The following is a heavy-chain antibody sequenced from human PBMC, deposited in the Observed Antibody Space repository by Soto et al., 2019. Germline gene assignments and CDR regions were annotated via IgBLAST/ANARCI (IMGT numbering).Heavy chain of an antibody. V-gene: IGHV3-23*01. CDR2: ISDSGDRT. CDR1: GFTLSMSA. J-gene: IGHJ3*01. Sequence: PGGSLRLSCAGSGFTLSMSAVSWVRQAPGKGLEWVSYISDSGDRTYYADSVKGRFTISRDRSKNTVSLQMNTLRAEDTALYYCAKDRGIIVKAGDAFDVWGQGTMVTVS. D-gene: IGHD3-16*02. CDR3: AKDRGIIVKAGDAFDV.